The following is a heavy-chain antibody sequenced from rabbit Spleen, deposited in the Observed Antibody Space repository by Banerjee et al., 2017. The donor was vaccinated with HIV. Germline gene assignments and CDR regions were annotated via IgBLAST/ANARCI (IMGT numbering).Heavy chain of an antibody. CDR2: IDADSGGDT. Sequence: QSLEESGGGLVTPGGTLTLTCTASGFTMSDYHMSWVRQAPGKGLEWIACIDADSGGDTYYASWAKGRFTISKTSSTTVTLQMTSLTAADTATYFCARDAGSGPYIDGYVSLWGPGTLVTVS. D-gene: IGHD8-1*01. V-gene: IGHV1S40*01. CDR1: GFTMSDYH. CDR3: ARDAGSGPYIDGYVSL. J-gene: IGHJ4*01.